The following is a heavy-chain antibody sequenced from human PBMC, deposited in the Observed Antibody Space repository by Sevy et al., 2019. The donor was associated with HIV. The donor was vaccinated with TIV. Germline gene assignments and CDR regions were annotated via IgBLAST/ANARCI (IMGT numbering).Heavy chain of an antibody. CDR2: IWYDGSNK. J-gene: IGHJ6*02. V-gene: IGHV3-33*01. D-gene: IGHD3-22*01. Sequence: GGSLRLSCAASGFTFSSYGMHWVRQAPGKGLEWVAVIWYDGSNKYYADSVKGRFTISRDSSKNTLYLQMNSLRAEDTAVYYCARGGYYDSSGYFNYYYGMDVWGQGTTVTVSS. CDR1: GFTFSSYG. CDR3: ARGGYYDSSGYFNYYYGMDV.